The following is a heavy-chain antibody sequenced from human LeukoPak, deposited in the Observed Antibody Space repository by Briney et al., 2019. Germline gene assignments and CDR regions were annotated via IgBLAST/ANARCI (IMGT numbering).Heavy chain of an antibody. CDR2: INAGNGNT. CDR1: GYTFTSYA. D-gene: IGHD1-26*01. J-gene: IGHJ4*02. V-gene: IGHV1-3*03. Sequence: GASVKVSCKASGYTFTSYAMHWVRQAPGQRLEWMGWINAGNGNTKYSQEFQGRVTITRDTSASTAYMELSSLRSEDMAVYYCARAQIVGATKGSRYYFDYWGQGTLVTVSS. CDR3: ARAQIVGATKGSRYYFDY.